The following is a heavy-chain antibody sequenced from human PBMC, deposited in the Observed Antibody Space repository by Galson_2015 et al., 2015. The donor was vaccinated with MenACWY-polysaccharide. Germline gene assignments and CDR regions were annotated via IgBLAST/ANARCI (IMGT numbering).Heavy chain of an antibody. V-gene: IGHV3-23*01. J-gene: IGHJ4*02. Sequence: LRVSCAASGFAVSHFGMSWVRQAPGKGLEWVASGSGRGSHTYYEDFAKGRFNIYRENCKEPMRLQMGSRRVDDTAVYYCAIGRFFCGMSTYCYKHAYSLDCWGQGTLVTVSS. CDR2: GSGRGSHT. CDR1: GFAVSHFG. D-gene: IGHD2-21*01. CDR3: AIGRFFCGMSTYCYKHAYSLDC.